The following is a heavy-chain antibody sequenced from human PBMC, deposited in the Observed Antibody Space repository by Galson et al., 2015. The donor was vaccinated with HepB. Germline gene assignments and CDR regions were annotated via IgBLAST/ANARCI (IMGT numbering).Heavy chain of an antibody. J-gene: IGHJ4*02. CDR2: IGNDVVVE. V-gene: IGHV3-23*01. Sequence: SLRLSCAASGFSFSSYAMNWVRQAPGKGLEWVSVIGNDVVVEFYADSVKGRFTISRDNSKNTVYLQMNNLRGEDTAVYDCARGRGMILESWFFDYWGQGAPVTVSS. CDR1: GFSFSSYA. CDR3: ARGRGMILESWFFDY. D-gene: IGHD3-16*01.